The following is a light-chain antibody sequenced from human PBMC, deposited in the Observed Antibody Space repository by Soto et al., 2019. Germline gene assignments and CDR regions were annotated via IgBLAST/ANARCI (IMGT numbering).Light chain of an antibody. Sequence: DIVLTQSPGTLSLSPGERATLSCRASHSVRSTSLAWYQRKPGQAPRLVIYGASSRATGIPDRFSGGGSGTDFTLTISRLEPEDFAVYYCQHYGTSPPITFGQGTRLEIK. CDR2: GAS. V-gene: IGKV3-20*01. CDR3: QHYGTSPPIT. CDR1: HSVRSTS. J-gene: IGKJ5*01.